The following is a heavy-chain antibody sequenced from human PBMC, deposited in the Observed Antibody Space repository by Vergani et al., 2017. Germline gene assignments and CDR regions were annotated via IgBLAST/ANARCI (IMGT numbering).Heavy chain of an antibody. CDR2: IYHGDSDT. J-gene: IGHJ4*02. D-gene: IGHD1-26*01. Sequence: EVQLVQSGAEGKKPGESLKISCKGSGYSFTSYWIGWVRQMPGKGLEWMGIIYHGDSDTRYSPSFQCQVPITADKSISTAYLQWSSLKASATAMYYCSRPFPKNSGSYYGFGFWGQGTLVTVSS. CDR3: SRPFPKNSGSYYGFGF. CDR1: GYSFTSYW. V-gene: IGHV5-51*03.